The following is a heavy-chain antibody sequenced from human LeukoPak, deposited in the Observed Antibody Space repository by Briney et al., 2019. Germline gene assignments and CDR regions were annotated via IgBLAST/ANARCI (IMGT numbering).Heavy chain of an antibody. CDR3: ARDGATMRPHLAY. D-gene: IGHD5-12*01. CDR1: GFAFSTYR. CDR2: ISSSSSDI. V-gene: IGHV3-48*02. J-gene: IGHJ4*02. Sequence: GGSLRLSCVASGFAFSTYRMAWVRQAPGKGLECISYISSSSSDIYYADSLKGRFTISGDNAKNSLYLQINSLTDEDTAMYYCARDGATMRPHLAYWGQGTLVTVSS.